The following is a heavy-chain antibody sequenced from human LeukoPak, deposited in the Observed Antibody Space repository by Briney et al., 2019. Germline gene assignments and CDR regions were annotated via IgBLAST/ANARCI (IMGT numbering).Heavy chain of an antibody. CDR2: VSGSGGST. V-gene: IGHV3-23*01. D-gene: IGHD5-12*01. CDR1: GCTFSSYA. CDR3: AKEMAGYSGYALDY. J-gene: IGHJ4*02. Sequence: GGSLRLSCAASGCTFSSYAMSWVREPPGEGLEWVSAVSGSGGSTYYADSVKGRFTFFRDNSKNSLYLQMNSLRTEDTALYYCAKEMAGYSGYALDYWVQASLASDSS.